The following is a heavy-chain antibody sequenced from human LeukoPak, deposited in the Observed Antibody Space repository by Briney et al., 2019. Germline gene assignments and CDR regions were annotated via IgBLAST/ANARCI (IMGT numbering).Heavy chain of an antibody. J-gene: IGHJ6*03. CDR1: GGSISSYY. Sequence: SETRSLTCTVSGGSISSYYWSWIRQPPGKGLEWIGCIYTSGSTNYNPSLKSRVTISVDTSKNQFSLKLSSVTAADTAVYYCARGGLYCSSTSCYTDYYYYMDVWGKGTTVTVSS. CDR2: IYTSGST. D-gene: IGHD2-2*02. V-gene: IGHV4-4*09. CDR3: ARGGLYCSSTSCYTDYYYYMDV.